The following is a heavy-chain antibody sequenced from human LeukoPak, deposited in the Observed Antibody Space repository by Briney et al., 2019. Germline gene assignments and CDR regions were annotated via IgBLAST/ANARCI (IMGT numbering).Heavy chain of an antibody. CDR2: IHHSGST. D-gene: IGHD3-22*01. J-gene: IGHJ4*02. V-gene: IGHV4-38-2*02. CDR1: GYSISSGYY. Sequence: PSETLSLTCTVSGYSISSGYYWGWIRQPPGKGLEWIGSIHHSGSTYYNPSLKSRVTISVDTSKNQFSLKLSSVTAADTAVYYCARAYYYDSSGYYERWSGESKWGQGTLVTVSS. CDR3: ARAYYYDSSGYYERWSGESK.